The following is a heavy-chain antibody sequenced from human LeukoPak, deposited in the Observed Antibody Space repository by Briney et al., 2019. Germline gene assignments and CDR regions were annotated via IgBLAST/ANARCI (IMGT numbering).Heavy chain of an antibody. CDR3: ARQAALAGPGIDY. J-gene: IGHJ4*02. CDR2: ISPADSDT. D-gene: IGHD6-19*01. V-gene: IGHV5-51*01. CDR1: GCNFSTYW. Sequence: GESLQISFQVSGCNFSTYWIGWVRQMPGKGLGWMGIISPADSDTRYSPSFQGQVTISADKSINTAYLQWSSLRASDTAIYYCARQAALAGPGIDYWGQGTLVTVSS.